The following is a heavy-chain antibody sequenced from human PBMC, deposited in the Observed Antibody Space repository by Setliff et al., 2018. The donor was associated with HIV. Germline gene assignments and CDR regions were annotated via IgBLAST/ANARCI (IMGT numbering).Heavy chain of an antibody. D-gene: IGHD4-17*01. CDR1: GGSFSDYH. CDR3: ARFYGDYETDNWFDP. V-gene: IGHV4-34*01. J-gene: IGHJ5*02. CDR2: INHSGDT. Sequence: LSLTCAVYGGSFSDYHWSWIRQPPGKGLQWIGEINHSGDTKYHTSLKSRVTISADTSKNQFSLKLNSVTAADTAVYYCARFYGDYETDNWFDPWGHGVLVTVSS.